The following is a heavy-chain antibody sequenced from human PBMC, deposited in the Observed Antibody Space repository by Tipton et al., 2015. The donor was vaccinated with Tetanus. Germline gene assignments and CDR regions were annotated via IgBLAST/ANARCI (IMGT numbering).Heavy chain of an antibody. CDR2: VDDSGST. Sequence: GLVKPSDTLSLTCAVYGGSLSRYYRTWIRQPPGKGLEWIGEVDDSGSTNYSPSLKSRVTISLDTSKKEFSLTLSSVTAADTAVYYCARGGSYSYGPRGFDLWGRGTLVTVSS. V-gene: IGHV4-34*01. CDR1: GGSLSRYY. D-gene: IGHD5-18*01. CDR3: ARGGSYSYGPRGFDL. J-gene: IGHJ2*01.